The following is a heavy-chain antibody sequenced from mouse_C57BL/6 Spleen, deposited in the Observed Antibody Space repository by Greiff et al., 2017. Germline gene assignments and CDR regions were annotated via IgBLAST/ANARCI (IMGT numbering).Heavy chain of an antibody. D-gene: IGHD6-1*01. CDR3: ARCLYPGGAMDY. V-gene: IGHV1-63*01. Sequence: VQLQQSGAELVRPGTSVKMSCKASGYTFTNYWIGWAKPRPGHGLEWIGDIYPGGGYTKYNEKFKGKATLTADKSSSTAYMQFSSLTSEDSAIYYCARCLYPGGAMDYWGQGTSVTVSS. J-gene: IGHJ4*01. CDR1: GYTFTNYW. CDR2: IYPGGGYT.